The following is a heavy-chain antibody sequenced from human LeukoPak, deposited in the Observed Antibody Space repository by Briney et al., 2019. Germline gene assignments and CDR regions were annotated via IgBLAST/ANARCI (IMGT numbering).Heavy chain of an antibody. CDR1: GGSISSSSYY. Sequence: SETLSLTCTVSGGSISSSSYYWGWIRQPPGKGLEWIGSIYYSGSTYYNPSLKSRVTISVDTSKNQFPLKLSSVTAADTAVYYCARDRVGRYCSSTSCYRWSYYYYVDVWGKGTTVTISS. CDR2: IYYSGST. V-gene: IGHV4-39*06. CDR3: ARDRVGRYCSSTSCYRWSYYYYVDV. J-gene: IGHJ6*03. D-gene: IGHD2-2*02.